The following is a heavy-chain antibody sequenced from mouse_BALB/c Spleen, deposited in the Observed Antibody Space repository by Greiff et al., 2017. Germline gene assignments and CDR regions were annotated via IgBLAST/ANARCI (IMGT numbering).Heavy chain of an antibody. CDR3: ARGGDLYYCDY. D-gene: IGHD3-3*01. V-gene: IGHV1S12*01. CDR2: IYPRDGST. J-gene: IGHJ2*01. Sequence: VQLQQSGPELVKPGASVKISCKASGYTFTSYYIHWVKQRPGQGLEWIGYIYPRDGSTNYNEKFKGKATLTADTSSSTAYMQLSSLTSEDSAVYFCARGGDLYYCDYWGQGTTLTVSS. CDR1: GYTFTSYY.